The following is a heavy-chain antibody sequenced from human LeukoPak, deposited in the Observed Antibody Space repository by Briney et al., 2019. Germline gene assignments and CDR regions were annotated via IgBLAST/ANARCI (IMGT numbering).Heavy chain of an antibody. D-gene: IGHD6-19*01. Sequence: GGSLRLSCSASGFTFSSYAMHWVRPAPGKGLEYVSAISSNGGSTYYADSVKGRFTISRDNSKNTLYLQMSSLRAEDTAVYYCVKDPSSSGGDYWGQGTPVTVSS. V-gene: IGHV3-64D*06. CDR1: GFTFSSYA. J-gene: IGHJ4*02. CDR2: ISSNGGST. CDR3: VKDPSSSGGDY.